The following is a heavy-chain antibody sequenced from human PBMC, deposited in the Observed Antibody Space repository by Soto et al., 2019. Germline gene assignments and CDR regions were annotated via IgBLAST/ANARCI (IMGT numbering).Heavy chain of an antibody. CDR3: ATIDMVEKFDP. D-gene: IGHD3-10*01. Sequence: VGSLRLSCAASGFTFSNAWMSWVRQTPGKGLEWLGRIRNRANSYSTEYAASVRGRFTISRDDSNNLLYLHMSSLKTEDTAVYYCATIDMVEKFDPRGQGILVTVSS. J-gene: IGHJ5*02. V-gene: IGHV3-72*01. CDR2: IRNRANSYST. CDR1: GFTFSNAW.